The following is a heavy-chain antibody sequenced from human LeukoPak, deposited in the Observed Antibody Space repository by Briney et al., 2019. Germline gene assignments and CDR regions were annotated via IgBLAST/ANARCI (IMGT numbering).Heavy chain of an antibody. CDR2: ISGSGGST. D-gene: IGHD6-13*01. V-gene: IGHV3-23*01. J-gene: IGHJ4*02. Sequence: PGGSLRLSCATSGFTFVDYGLSWVRQAPGKGLEWVSAISGSGGSTYYADSVKGRFTISRDNSKNTLYLQMNSLRAEDTAVYYCAKPPLWLAAAGKDYWGQRTLVTVSS. CDR1: GFTFVDYG. CDR3: AKPPLWLAAAGKDY.